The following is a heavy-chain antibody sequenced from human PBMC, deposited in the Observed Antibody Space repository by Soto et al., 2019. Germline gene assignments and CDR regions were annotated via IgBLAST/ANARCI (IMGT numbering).Heavy chain of an antibody. CDR1: GFPLSNFE. V-gene: IGHV3-48*03. J-gene: IGHJ1*01. CDR3: ASWADAADEDYFHH. D-gene: IGHD3-16*01. Sequence: PGGSLRLSCAASGFPLSNFEMNWVRRAPGKGLEWIAYISTSGSSIFFADSVQGRCSVSRDNRKNSLSLTLDRLRGDDTALYYCASWADAADEDYFHHWGQGTLVTVSS. CDR2: ISTSGSSI.